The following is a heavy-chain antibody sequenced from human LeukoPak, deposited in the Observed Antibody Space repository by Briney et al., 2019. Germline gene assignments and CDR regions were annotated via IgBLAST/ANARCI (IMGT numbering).Heavy chain of an antibody. Sequence: SETLSLTCTVSGGPISSYYWSWIRQPPGKGLEGSGYIYYSGSTNYNPSLKRRVTISVDTSKNQFSLNRSSVSPAHAAVYYCARATAMADGEGASSWFDPWGQGTLVTVSS. CDR3: ARATAMADGEGASSWFDP. D-gene: IGHD5-18*01. V-gene: IGHV4-59*01. CDR1: GGPISSYY. CDR2: IYYSGST. J-gene: IGHJ5*02.